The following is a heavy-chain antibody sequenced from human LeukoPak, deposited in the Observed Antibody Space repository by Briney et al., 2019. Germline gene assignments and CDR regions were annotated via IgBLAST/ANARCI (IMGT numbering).Heavy chain of an antibody. CDR1: GFTFSSYS. V-gene: IGHV3-21*01. D-gene: IGHD3-10*01. J-gene: IGHJ3*02. Sequence: PGGSLRLSCAASGFTFSSYSMNWVRQAPGQGLEWVSSITSISSYIYYGESVKGRFTVSRDNAKNSLYLQLNSLRAEDTAIYYCARGNWYYGSGSLYAFDIWGQGTMVTVSS. CDR3: ARGNWYYGSGSLYAFDI. CDR2: ITSISSYI.